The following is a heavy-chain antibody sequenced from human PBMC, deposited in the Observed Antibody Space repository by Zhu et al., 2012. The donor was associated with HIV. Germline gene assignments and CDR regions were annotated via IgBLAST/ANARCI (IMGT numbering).Heavy chain of an antibody. D-gene: IGHD3-10*01. J-gene: IGHJ4*02. V-gene: IGHV4-34*01. CDR1: GGSFSGYY. CDR2: INHSGST. Sequence: QVQLQQWGAGLLKPSETLSLTCAVYGGSFSGYYWSWIRQPPGKGLEWIGEINHSGSTNYNPSLKSRLTMSVDTSKNQFSLKLSSVTAADTAVYYCARVLLWFGESSEAGYYFDYWGQGTLVHRLL. CDR3: ARVLLWFGESSEAGYYFDY.